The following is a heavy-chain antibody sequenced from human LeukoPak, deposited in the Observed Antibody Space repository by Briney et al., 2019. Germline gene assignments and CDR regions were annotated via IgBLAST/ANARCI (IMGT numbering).Heavy chain of an antibody. CDR3: ARNAVYGDSNPFDY. V-gene: IGHV3-74*01. CDR2: INSDGSST. J-gene: IGHJ4*02. CDR1: GFTFSSYW. Sequence: PGGSLRLSCAASGFTFSSYWMHWVRQAPGKGLVWVSRINSDGSSTNYADSVKGRFTISRDNAKNTLYLQMNSLRAEDTAVYYCARNAVYGDSNPFDYWGQGTLVTVSS. D-gene: IGHD4-17*01.